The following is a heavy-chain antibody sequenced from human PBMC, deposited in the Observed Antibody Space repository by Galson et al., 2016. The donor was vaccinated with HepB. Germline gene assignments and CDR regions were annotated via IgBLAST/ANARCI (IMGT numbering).Heavy chain of an antibody. CDR1: GYTFTTYG. J-gene: IGHJ6*02. CDR2: ISAYNGNT. CDR3: ARDPRKIRYQLLEIYYYYAMDV. D-gene: IGHD2-2*01. V-gene: IGHV1-18*01. Sequence: SVKVSCKASGYTFTTYGISWVRQAPGRGLEWMGWISAYNGNTNYAQKLQGRVTMTTDTSTSTAYMELRSLRSDDTAVYYCARDPRKIRYQLLEIYYYYAMDVWGQGTTVTVSS.